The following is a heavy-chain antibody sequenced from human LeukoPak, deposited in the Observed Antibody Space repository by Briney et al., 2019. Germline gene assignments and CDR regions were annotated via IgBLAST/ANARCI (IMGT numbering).Heavy chain of an antibody. CDR3: ATLDFDY. CDR1: GGSFSGYY. CDR2: IDHSGST. J-gene: IGHJ4*02. V-gene: IGHV4-34*01. Sequence: SETLSLICAVYGGSFSGYYWSWIRQPPGKGLEWIGEIDHSGSTNYNPSLKSRVTISVDTSKNQFSLKLSSVTAADTAVYYCATLDFDYWGQGTLVTVSS.